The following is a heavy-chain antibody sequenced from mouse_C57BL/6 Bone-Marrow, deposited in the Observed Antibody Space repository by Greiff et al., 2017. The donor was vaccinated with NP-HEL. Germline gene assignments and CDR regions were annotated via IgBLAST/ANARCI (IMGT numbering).Heavy chain of an antibody. CDR2: ISDGGGYT. D-gene: IGHD1-1*01. Sequence: EVKLEESGGGLVKPGGSLKLSCAASGFTFSSYSMSWVRQTPEKRLEWVATISDGGGYTYYPDNVKGRFTISRDNAKNTLYLQMSHLKSKATAMYYGARDYGSIWYFDVWGTGTTVTVSA. CDR3: ARDYGSIWYFDV. V-gene: IGHV5-4*03. J-gene: IGHJ1*03. CDR1: GFTFSSYS.